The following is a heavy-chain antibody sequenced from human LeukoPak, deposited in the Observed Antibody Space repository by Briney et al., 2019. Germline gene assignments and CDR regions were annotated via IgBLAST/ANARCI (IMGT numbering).Heavy chain of an antibody. CDR2: INPNSGGT. V-gene: IGHV1-2*02. J-gene: IGHJ5*02. CDR3: ARVRPCTTATCYRWFDP. CDR1: GYTFTSYD. Sequence: GASVKVSCKASGYTFTSYDINWVRQATGQGLEWMGWINPNSGGTNYAQKFQGRVTVTRDTSISTVYMDLSGLRSDDTAMYYCARVRPCTTATCYRWFDPWGQGTLVTVSS. D-gene: IGHD2-2*01.